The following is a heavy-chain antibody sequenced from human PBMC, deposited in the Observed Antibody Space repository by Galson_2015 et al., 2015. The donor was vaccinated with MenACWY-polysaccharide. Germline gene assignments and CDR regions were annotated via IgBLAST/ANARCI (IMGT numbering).Heavy chain of an antibody. J-gene: IGHJ3*01. CDR1: GFPFRFSIYA. CDR3: AKGRDALDA. Sequence: SLRLSCAASGFPFRFSIYAMTWFRQAPGKGPEWVSDIDGDGANTNYADSVKGRFTVSRDNSQNTVYLQMNSLRAEDTAVYYCAKGRDALDAWGQGAIVTVSS. V-gene: IGHV3-23*01. CDR2: IDGDGANT.